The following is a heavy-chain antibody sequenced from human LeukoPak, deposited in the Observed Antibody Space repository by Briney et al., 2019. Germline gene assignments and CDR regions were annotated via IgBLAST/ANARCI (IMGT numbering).Heavy chain of an antibody. CDR2: IYTSGST. CDR3: ARAGDFWSGYSSLDY. Sequence: SQTLSLTCTVSGGSISSGSYYWIWIRQPAGKGLEWIGRIYTSGSTNYNPSLKSRVTISVDTSKNQFSLKLSSVTAADTAVYYCARAGDFWSGYSSLDYWGQGTLVTVSS. V-gene: IGHV4-61*02. J-gene: IGHJ4*02. D-gene: IGHD3-3*01. CDR1: GGSISSGSYY.